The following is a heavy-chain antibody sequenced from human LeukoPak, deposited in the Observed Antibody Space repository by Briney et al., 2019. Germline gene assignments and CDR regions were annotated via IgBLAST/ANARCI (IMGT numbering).Heavy chain of an antibody. D-gene: IGHD6-13*01. CDR2: ISYDGSNK. CDR3: AKDLSSSWSTTMLDY. J-gene: IGHJ4*02. Sequence: GGSLRLSCAASGFTFSSYGMHWVRQAPGKGLEWVAVISYDGSNKYYADSVKGRFTISRDNSKNTLYLQMNSLRAEDTAVYYCAKDLSSSWSTTMLDYWGQGTLVTVSP. CDR1: GFTFSSYG. V-gene: IGHV3-30*18.